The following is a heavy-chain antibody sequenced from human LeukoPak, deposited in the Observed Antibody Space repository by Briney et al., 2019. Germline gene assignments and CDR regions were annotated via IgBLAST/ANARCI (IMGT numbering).Heavy chain of an antibody. D-gene: IGHD2-2*01. CDR1: GGSISSGGYY. CDR3: ARVLIVVVPAATKGDAFDI. Sequence: PSETLSLTCTVSGGSISSGGYYWSWIRQPPGKGLEWIGYIYHSGSTYYNPSLKSRVTISVDRSKNQFSLKLSSVTAADTAVYYCARVLIVVVPAATKGDAFDIWGQGTMVTVSS. CDR2: IYHSGST. V-gene: IGHV4-30-2*01. J-gene: IGHJ3*02.